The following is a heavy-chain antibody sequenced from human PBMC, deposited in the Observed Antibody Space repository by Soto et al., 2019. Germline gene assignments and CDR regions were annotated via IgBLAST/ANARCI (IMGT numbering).Heavy chain of an antibody. CDR1: GGSFSGYY. CDR2: INHSGST. CDR3: ARGRPLVVTAASRSPGYWFDP. V-gene: IGHV4-34*01. Sequence: QVQLQQWGAGLLKPSETLSLTCAVYGGSFSGYYWSWIRQPPGKGLGWIGEINHSGSTNYNPSLKRRVTIPVDTSKNQFSPKLSSVTAADTAVYYCARGRPLVVTAASRSPGYWFDPWGQGTLVTVSS. J-gene: IGHJ5*02. D-gene: IGHD2-2*01.